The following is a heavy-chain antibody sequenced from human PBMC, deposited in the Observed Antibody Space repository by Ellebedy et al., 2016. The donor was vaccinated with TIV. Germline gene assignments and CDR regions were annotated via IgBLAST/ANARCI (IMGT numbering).Heavy chain of an antibody. J-gene: IGHJ4*02. CDR2: ISGRGGSI. CDR1: GFTFSSYA. Sequence: GGSLRLSXAASGFTFSSYAMSWVRQAPGKGLELVSGISGRGGSIHYADSVKGRFTISRDNSKNTLYLQMNSLRAEDTAVYYCAKRNGGIAAFEGGYWGQGTLVTVSS. CDR3: AKRNGGIAAFEGGY. V-gene: IGHV3-23*01. D-gene: IGHD6-25*01.